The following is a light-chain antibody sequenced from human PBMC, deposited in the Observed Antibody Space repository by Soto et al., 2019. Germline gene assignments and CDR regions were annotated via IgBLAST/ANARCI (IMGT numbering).Light chain of an antibody. CDR2: GAS. V-gene: IGKV3-11*01. CDR1: QSVSNNY. J-gene: IGKJ4*01. Sequence: EIVFTQSPVTLSLSPGERAPLSCRASQSVSNNYLAWYQQKPGQAPRLLIYGASNRATGIPARFSGSGSGTDFTLTISSLEPEDFAVYYCQQCSNWPPLTFGGGTKVDIK. CDR3: QQCSNWPPLT.